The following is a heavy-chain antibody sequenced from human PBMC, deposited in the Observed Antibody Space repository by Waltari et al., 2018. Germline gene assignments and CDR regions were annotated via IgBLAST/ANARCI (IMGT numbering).Heavy chain of an antibody. V-gene: IGHV1-69*05. J-gene: IGHJ4*02. CDR3: ARGVGDKNFFHY. D-gene: IGHD3-10*01. Sequence: QVHLVQSGAEVKKPGSSVQVHCRASGGPLGAYAITWGRQAPGQGLEWMGGRLPIFSEANYAQKCQGRVTITTDASTNTAYLELTSLRSEDTAVYFCARGVGDKNFFHYWGQGTLVTVSS. CDR2: RLPIFSEA. CDR1: GGPLGAYA.